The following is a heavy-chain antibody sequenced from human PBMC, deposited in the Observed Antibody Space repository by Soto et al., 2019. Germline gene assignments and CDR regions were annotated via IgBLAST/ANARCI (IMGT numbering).Heavy chain of an antibody. CDR1: GYTFTSYY. D-gene: IGHD3-22*01. CDR3: ARDYYDSSGYLP. CDR2: FNPSGGSK. V-gene: IGHV1-46*01. Sequence: ASVKVSCKASGYTFTSYYMHWMRQAPGQVLEWMGIFNPSGGSKSYAQKFQGRVTMTRDTSTSTVYMELSSLRSEDTAVYYCARDYYDSSGYLPWGQGTLVTVSS. J-gene: IGHJ5*02.